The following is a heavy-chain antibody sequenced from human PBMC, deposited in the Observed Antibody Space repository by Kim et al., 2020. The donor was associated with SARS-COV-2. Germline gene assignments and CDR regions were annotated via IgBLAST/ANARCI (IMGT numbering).Heavy chain of an antibody. D-gene: IGHD3-10*01. Sequence: GGSLRLSCAASAFTFEDYVMHWVRQAPGKGLEWVSLISADGTNKYYADSVKGRFVISRDNNRNFLYLQMNDLRTDDTAFYYCTKVNRMLRGIIYPGDAFDVWGQGTMVTVSS. V-gene: IGHV3-43*02. CDR2: ISADGTNK. CDR3: TKVNRMLRGIIYPGDAFDV. CDR1: AFTFEDYV. J-gene: IGHJ3*01.